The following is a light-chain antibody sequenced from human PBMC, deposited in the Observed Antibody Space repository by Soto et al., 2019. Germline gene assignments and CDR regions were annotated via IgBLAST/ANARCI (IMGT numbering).Light chain of an antibody. CDR2: ENN. J-gene: IGLJ1*01. Sequence: VFNQPPPVSAAPVQKVTISLSGRRSNFGNNYVSWYQQFPGAAPKLLIFENNKRPSGIPDRFSGSKSGTSATLVITGLQTGDEAIYYCGTWDVRRSAPHVFGTGTKVTVL. CDR1: RSNFGNNY. V-gene: IGLV1-51*02. CDR3: GTWDVRRSAPHV.